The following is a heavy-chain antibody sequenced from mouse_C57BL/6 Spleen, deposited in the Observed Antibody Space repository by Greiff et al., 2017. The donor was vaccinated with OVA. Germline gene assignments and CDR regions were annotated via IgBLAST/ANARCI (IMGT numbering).Heavy chain of an antibody. CDR3: AKTAQKDYFDY. V-gene: IGHV1-69*01. CDR1: GYTFTSYW. CDR2: IDPSDSYT. J-gene: IGHJ2*01. D-gene: IGHD3-2*02. Sequence: QVQLQQPGAELVMPGASVKLSCKASGYTFTSYWMHWVKQRPGQGLEWIGEIDPSDSYTNYNQKFKGKSTLTVYKSSSTAYMQLSSLTSEDSAVYYCAKTAQKDYFDYWGQGTTLTVSS.